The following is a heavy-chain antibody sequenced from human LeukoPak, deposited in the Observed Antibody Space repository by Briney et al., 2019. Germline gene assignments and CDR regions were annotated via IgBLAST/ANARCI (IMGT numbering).Heavy chain of an antibody. V-gene: IGHV4-4*07. CDR3: ARLSYYYDSSGSGGWFDP. CDR1: GGSISSYY. CDR2: IYTSGST. Sequence: PSETLSFTCTVSGGSISSYYWSWIRQPAGKGLEWIGRIYTSGSTNYNPSLKSRVTMSVDTSKNQFSLKLSSVTAADTAVYYCARLSYYYDSSGSGGWFDPWGQGTLVTVSS. J-gene: IGHJ5*02. D-gene: IGHD3-22*01.